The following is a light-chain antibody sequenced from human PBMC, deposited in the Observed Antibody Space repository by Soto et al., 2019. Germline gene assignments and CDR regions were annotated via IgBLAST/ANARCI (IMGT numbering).Light chain of an antibody. J-gene: IGKJ3*01. CDR2: DAS. CDR1: QGISSA. CDR3: QQFNSYRFT. Sequence: AIQLTQSPSSLSASVGDRVTITCRASQGISSALAWYQQKPGKAPKLLIYDASSLESGVPSRFSGSGSGTDFTLTISSLQPEEFATYYCQQFNSYRFTFGPGTKVDIK. V-gene: IGKV1-13*02.